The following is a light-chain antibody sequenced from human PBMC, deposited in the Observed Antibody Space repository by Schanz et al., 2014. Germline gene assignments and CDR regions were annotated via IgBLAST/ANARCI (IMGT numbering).Light chain of an antibody. CDR2: DVS. V-gene: IGLV2-14*01. J-gene: IGLJ3*02. CDR1: SSDVGAYNY. Sequence: QSALTQPASVSGSPGQSITISCTGTSSDVGAYNYVSWYQQHPGKVPKLMIYDVSDRPSGVSIRFSGSKSGNTASLTISGLQAEDEADYYCCSYAGDNTLRFGGGTKLTVL. CDR3: CSYAGDNTLR.